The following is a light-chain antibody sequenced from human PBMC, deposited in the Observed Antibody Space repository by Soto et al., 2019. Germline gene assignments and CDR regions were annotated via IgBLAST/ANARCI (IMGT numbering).Light chain of an antibody. Sequence: EIVLTQSPGTLSLSPWERATLSCRASQSVDNYLDWYQQKPGQAPRLLIYGASSRATGIPDRFSGSGSGTDLTLTISRLEPEDFAVYYCQQYGSSPTFGQGTKVDIK. CDR1: QSVDNY. CDR2: GAS. V-gene: IGKV3-20*01. CDR3: QQYGSSPT. J-gene: IGKJ1*01.